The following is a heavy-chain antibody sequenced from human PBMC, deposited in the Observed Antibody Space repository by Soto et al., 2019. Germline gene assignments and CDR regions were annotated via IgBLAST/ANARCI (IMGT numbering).Heavy chain of an antibody. Sequence: SETLSLTCTVSGDSMSSSNWWNWVRQPPGKGLEWIGDVHHSGRTNYNPSLKSRVTISVDTSQNQFSLKLTSVTAADTAVYYCAAPPRYWGQGILVTV. D-gene: IGHD6-6*01. CDR1: GDSMSSSNW. CDR3: AAPPRY. CDR2: VHHSGRT. J-gene: IGHJ4*02. V-gene: IGHV4-4*02.